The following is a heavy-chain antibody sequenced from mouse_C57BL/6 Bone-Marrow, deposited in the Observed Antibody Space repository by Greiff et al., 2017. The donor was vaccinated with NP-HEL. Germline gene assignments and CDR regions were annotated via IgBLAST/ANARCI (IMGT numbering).Heavy chain of an antibody. D-gene: IGHD2-3*01. J-gene: IGHJ2*01. V-gene: IGHV1-64*01. CDR2: IHPNSGST. Sequence: QVHVKQPGAELVKPGASVKLSCKASGYTFTSYWMHWVKQRPGQGLEWIGMIHPNSGSTNYNEKFKSKATLTVDKSSSTAYMQLSSLTSEDSAVYYCARLYDGYYSPDYWGQGTTLTVSS. CDR3: ARLYDGYYSPDY. CDR1: GYTFTSYW.